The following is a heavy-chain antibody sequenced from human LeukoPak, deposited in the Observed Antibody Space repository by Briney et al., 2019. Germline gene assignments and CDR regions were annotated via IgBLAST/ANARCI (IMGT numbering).Heavy chain of an antibody. Sequence: SETLSLTCTVSGGSISSGSYYWSWIRQPPGKGLEWIGYIYYSGSTNYNPSLKSRVTTSVDTSKNQFSLRLSSVTAADTAVYYCARVTGYMTEDYFDYWGQGTLITVSS. CDR1: GGSISSGSYY. CDR2: IYYSGST. V-gene: IGHV4-61*01. CDR3: ARVTGYMTEDYFDY. J-gene: IGHJ4*02. D-gene: IGHD6-13*01.